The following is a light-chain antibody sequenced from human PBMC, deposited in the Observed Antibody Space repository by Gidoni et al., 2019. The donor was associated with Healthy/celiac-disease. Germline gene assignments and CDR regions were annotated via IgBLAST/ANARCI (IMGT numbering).Light chain of an antibody. V-gene: IGKV3-20*01. J-gene: IGKJ2*01. Sequence: EIVLPQSPGTLSLSPGERATLSCRASQSVSSSYLAWYQQKPGQAPRLLIYGASSRATGIPDRFSGSGSGTDFTLTISRLEPEDFAVYYCQQYGSSHTFGQGTKLEIK. CDR2: GAS. CDR3: QQYGSSHT. CDR1: QSVSSSY.